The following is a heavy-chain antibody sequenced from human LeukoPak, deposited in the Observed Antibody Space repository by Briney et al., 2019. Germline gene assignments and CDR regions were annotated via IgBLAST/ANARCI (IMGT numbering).Heavy chain of an antibody. J-gene: IGHJ5*02. CDR1: GFTFTSSA. CDR2: IVVGSGNT. CDR3: AADLRSGQSPFDP. D-gene: IGHD2-15*01. V-gene: IGHV1-58*02. Sequence: GTSVKVSCKASGFTFTSSAMLWVRQARGQRLEWIGWIVVGSGNTNYAQKFQERVTITRDRSTSTAYMELSSLRSEDTAVYYCAADLRSGQSPFDPWGQGTLVTVSS.